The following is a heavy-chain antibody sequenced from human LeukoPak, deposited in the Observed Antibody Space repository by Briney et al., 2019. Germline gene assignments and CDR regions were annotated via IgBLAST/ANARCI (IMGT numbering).Heavy chain of an antibody. V-gene: IGHV4-59*01. J-gene: IGHJ4*02. CDR1: GDSFNDYY. Sequence: SETLSLTCSVFGDSFNDYYWNWVRQPPGKGLQWIGYIYHNGNSNYNPSLKGRLTISVDTAKNQFSLKLTSVTAADTAVYYCARDGGLQSHFDYWGQGALVTVSS. CDR3: ARDGGLQSHFDY. CDR2: IYHNGNS. D-gene: IGHD5-24*01.